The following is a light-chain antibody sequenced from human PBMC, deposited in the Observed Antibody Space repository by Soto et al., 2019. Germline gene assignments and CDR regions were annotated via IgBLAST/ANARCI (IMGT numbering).Light chain of an antibody. CDR3: QQYGPSPPYT. J-gene: IGKJ2*01. CDR1: RSFASSY. CDR2: AAS. V-gene: IGKV3-20*01. Sequence: EIVLTQSPDTLSLSPGERAALSCKASRSFASSYLAWYQQRPGQAPRRLIYAASIRASGIPDRFSGSGSGTDFPLTLSQLQPADPAVYYCQQYGPSPPYTFGQDTKLQIK.